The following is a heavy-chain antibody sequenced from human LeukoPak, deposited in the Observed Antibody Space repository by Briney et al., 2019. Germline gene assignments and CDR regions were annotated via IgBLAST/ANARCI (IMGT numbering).Heavy chain of an antibody. J-gene: IGHJ6*02. CDR2: IDPSGGST. CDR1: GYIFTSYY. Sequence: ASVKVSCKASGYIFTSYYNHWVRQAPGQGLEWMGIIDPSGGSTSYAQKFQGRVTMSRDTSTSTVYMELSSLRSEDTAVYYCARPQYGDYGMDVWGQGTTVTVSS. CDR3: ARPQYGDYGMDV. D-gene: IGHD2-8*01. V-gene: IGHV1-46*01.